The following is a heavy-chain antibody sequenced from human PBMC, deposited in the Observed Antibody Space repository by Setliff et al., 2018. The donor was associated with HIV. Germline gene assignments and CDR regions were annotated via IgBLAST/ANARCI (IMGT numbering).Heavy chain of an antibody. D-gene: IGHD3-10*01. CDR3: ARTEAYNNYEDY. V-gene: IGHV1-46*01. CDR2: IAPSSGGI. J-gene: IGHJ4*02. Sequence: ASVKVSCKASGYTFTSYILHWVRQAAGQGLEWVGRIAPSSGGIHYAQKFQDRVTMTRDTSTSTVYMDLSRLRSEDTAVYYCARTEAYNNYEDYWGQGTQVTVSS. CDR1: GYTFTSYI.